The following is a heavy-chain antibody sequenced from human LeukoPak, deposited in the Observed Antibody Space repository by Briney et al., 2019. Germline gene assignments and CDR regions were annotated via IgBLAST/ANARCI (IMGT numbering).Heavy chain of an antibody. Sequence: GGSLRLSCAASGFTFSSYAMHWVRQAPGKGLEWVAVISYDGSNKYYADSVKSRFTISRDNSKNTQYLQMNSLRAEDTAVYYCARSGPLRSGSLMDVWGKGTTVTVSS. CDR3: ARSGPLRSGSLMDV. J-gene: IGHJ6*03. CDR2: ISYDGSNK. CDR1: GFTFSSYA. V-gene: IGHV3-30*04. D-gene: IGHD3-3*01.